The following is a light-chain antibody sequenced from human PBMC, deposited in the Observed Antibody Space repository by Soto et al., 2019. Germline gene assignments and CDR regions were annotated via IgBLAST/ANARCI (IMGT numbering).Light chain of an antibody. CDR2: DAS. V-gene: IGKV3-11*01. J-gene: IGKJ1*01. CDR3: QQRSNWPTTWT. Sequence: EIVLTQSPATLSLSPWERATLSCRASQSLTKYLAWYQQKPGQAPRLLIFDASTRATGIPARFSGSGSGTDFALTISNLEPEDFAVYYCQQRSNWPTTWTFGQGTKVEIK. CDR1: QSLTKY.